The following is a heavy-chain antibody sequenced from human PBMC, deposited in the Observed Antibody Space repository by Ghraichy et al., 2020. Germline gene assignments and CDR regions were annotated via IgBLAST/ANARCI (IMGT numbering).Heavy chain of an antibody. J-gene: IGHJ4*02. Sequence: GESLNISCAASGFTFSTYSMDWVRQAPGKGLEWVSSISSSSTYIFYADSVKGRFTISRDNAKNSLYLQMNSLRAEDTAVYYCARDFRGSSIPARNFDYWGQGTLVTVSS. CDR1: GFTFSTYS. D-gene: IGHD6-6*01. V-gene: IGHV3-21*01. CDR3: ARDFRGSSIPARNFDY. CDR2: ISSSSTYI.